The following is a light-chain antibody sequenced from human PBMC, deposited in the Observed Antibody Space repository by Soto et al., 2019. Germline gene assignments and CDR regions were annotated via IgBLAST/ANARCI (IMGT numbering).Light chain of an antibody. CDR2: GAS. Sequence: SGLTKKKNTLSLSPGERATLSCRASQSVNTNMAWYHQKPGQAPRLLIYGASTRATGIPARFSGSGFGTDFTLTISSLEPEDAAVYYCQQRSNLPPIT. V-gene: IGKV3-11*01. CDR1: QSVNTN. CDR3: QQRSNLPPIT. J-gene: IGKJ5*01.